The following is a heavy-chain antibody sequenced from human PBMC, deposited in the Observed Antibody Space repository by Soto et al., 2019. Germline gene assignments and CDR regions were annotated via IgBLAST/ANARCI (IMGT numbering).Heavy chain of an antibody. J-gene: IGHJ6*02. CDR1: GGSFSGYY. CDR2: INHSGST. Sequence: SETLSLTCAVYGGSFSGYYWSWIRQPPGKGLEWIGEINHSGSTNYNPSLKSRVTISVDTSKNQFSLKLSSVTAADTAVYYCARGLQLRYYYYYGMDVWGQGTTVTVSS. V-gene: IGHV4-34*01. CDR3: ARGLQLRYYYYYGMDV. D-gene: IGHD1-1*01.